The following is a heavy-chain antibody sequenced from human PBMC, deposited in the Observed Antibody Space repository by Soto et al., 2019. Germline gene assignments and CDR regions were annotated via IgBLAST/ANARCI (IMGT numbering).Heavy chain of an antibody. V-gene: IGHV2-5*02. Sequence: QITLKESGPTLVKPTQTLTLTCTFSGFSLTTSGVGVGWIRQPPGKALEWLALLYWDDDKRYSPSLKSRLTLTMDPSNHQVVLTMTNMEPVDTGTYFCAHSSGRAGDYWGQGTLVTVSS. CDR3: AHSSGRAGDY. J-gene: IGHJ4*02. CDR1: GFSLTTSGVG. D-gene: IGHD3-10*01. CDR2: LYWDDDK.